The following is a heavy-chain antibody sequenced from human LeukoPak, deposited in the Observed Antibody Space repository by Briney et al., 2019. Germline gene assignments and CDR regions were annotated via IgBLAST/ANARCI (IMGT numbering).Heavy chain of an antibody. CDR1: GFTFSSYG. CDR2: LRYDGSNK. D-gene: IGHD5-24*01. CDR3: AREMATTGYFDY. Sequence: GGSLRLSCAASGFTFSSYGMHWVRQAPGKGLEWVAFLRYDGSNKYYADSVKGRFTISRDNSKNTLYLQMNSLRAEDTAVYYCAREMATTGYFDYWGQGTLVTVSS. V-gene: IGHV3-30*02. J-gene: IGHJ4*02.